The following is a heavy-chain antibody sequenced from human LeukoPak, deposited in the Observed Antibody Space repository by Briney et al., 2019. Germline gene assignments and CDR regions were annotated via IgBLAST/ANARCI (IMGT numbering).Heavy chain of an antibody. V-gene: IGHV3-74*01. CDR1: GFTFSSYW. CDR2: INGDGRYI. CDR3: ARDRSGDV. Sequence: GGSLRLSCAASGFTFSSYWTHWVRQDPRKGLVWVSRINGDGRYINYADSVRGRFTISRDNAKNTLYLQMNSLRAEDTAVYYCARDRSGDVWGQGTMVTVSS. J-gene: IGHJ3*01.